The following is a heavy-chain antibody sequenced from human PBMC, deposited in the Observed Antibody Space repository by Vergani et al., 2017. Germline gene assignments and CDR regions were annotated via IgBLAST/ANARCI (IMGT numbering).Heavy chain of an antibody. CDR2: ISRSSSTI. D-gene: IGHD2-8*01. Sequence: EVQLVESGGGLVQPGGSLRLSCAASGSTFSSYAMNWVRQAPGKGLEGVSYISRSSSTIYYADSVKGRFTITRDNAKNSLHLQMNNLIAVDTAVYYCARQSRDVFCTNCVCPLGYWGQGALVTVSS. V-gene: IGHV3-48*01. J-gene: IGHJ4*02. CDR3: ARQSRDVFCTNCVCPLGY. CDR1: GSTFSSYA.